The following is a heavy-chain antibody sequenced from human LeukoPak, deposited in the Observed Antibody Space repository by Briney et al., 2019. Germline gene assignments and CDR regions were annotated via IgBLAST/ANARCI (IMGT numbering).Heavy chain of an antibody. CDR2: ITPGDSDA. J-gene: IGHJ4*02. Sequence: GESLKISCKGSGYTFTNYYIGWVRQTPGKGLEWMGIITPGDSDARYSPSFQGQVTISADKSISTAYLRWSSLKASDTAMYYCARRYCSSTSCNPYFFDYWGQGTRVTVSS. V-gene: IGHV5-51*01. CDR3: ARRYCSSTSCNPYFFDY. CDR1: GYTFTNYY. D-gene: IGHD2-2*01.